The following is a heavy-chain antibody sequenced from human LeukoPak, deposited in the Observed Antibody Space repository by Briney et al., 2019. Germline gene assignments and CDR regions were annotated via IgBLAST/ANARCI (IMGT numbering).Heavy chain of an antibody. CDR2: INHSGST. Sequence: SETLSLTCAVYGGSFSGYYWSWIRQPPGKGLEWIGEINHSGSTNYNPSLKSRVTISVDTSKNQFSLKLSSVTAADTAVYYCARPFYDFWSGYSYRWFDPRGQGTLVTVSS. V-gene: IGHV4-34*01. CDR3: ARPFYDFWSGYSYRWFDP. J-gene: IGHJ5*02. D-gene: IGHD3-3*01. CDR1: GGSFSGYY.